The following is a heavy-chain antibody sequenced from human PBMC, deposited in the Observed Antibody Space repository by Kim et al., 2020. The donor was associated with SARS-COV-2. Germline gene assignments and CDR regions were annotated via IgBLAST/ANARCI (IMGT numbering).Heavy chain of an antibody. CDR3: AREMPSGFIAYGAFDI. D-gene: IGHD1-26*01. Sequence: SVKASCTASGGTFVSYTINWVRQAPGQGLEWMGGITPILNVAHYAQKFQGRFTIIADKSSSTAYMELSSLTSEDTAIYYCAREMPSGFIAYGAFDIWGQGTMVTVSS. CDR2: ITPILNVA. V-gene: IGHV1-69*10. CDR1: GGTFVSYT. J-gene: IGHJ3*02.